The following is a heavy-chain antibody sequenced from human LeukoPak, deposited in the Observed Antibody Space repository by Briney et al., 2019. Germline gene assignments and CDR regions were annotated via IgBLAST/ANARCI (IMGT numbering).Heavy chain of an antibody. J-gene: IGHJ4*02. V-gene: IGHV1-18*01. D-gene: IGHD3-3*01. CDR3: AREVGPHTYYDFWSGYYLCYFDY. Sequence: ASVKVSCKASGYTFTSYGISWVRQAPGQGLEWMGWISAYNGNTNYAQKLQGRVTMTTDTSMSTAYMELRSLRSDDTAVYYCAREVGPHTYYDFWSGYYLCYFDYWGQGTLVTVSS. CDR1: GYTFTSYG. CDR2: ISAYNGNT.